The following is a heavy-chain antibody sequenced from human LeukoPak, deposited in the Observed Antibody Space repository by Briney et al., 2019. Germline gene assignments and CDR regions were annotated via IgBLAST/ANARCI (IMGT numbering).Heavy chain of an antibody. V-gene: IGHV3-21*01. D-gene: IGHD3-10*01. CDR3: ARITMVRGAAGRLDAFDI. CDR1: GFTFSSYS. J-gene: IGHJ3*02. CDR2: ISSSSSYI. Sequence: GGSLRLSCAASGFTFSSYSMNWVRQAPGKGLEWVSSISSSSSYIYYADSVKGRFTISRDNAKNSLYLQMNSLRAEDTAVYYCARITMVRGAAGRLDAFDIWGQGTMVTVSS.